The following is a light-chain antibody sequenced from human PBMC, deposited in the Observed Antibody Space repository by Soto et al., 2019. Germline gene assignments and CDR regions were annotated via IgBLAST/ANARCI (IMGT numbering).Light chain of an antibody. V-gene: IGKV3-15*01. CDR3: QQYNTWPS. J-gene: IGKJ1*01. CDR1: QSVSSN. Sequence: EIVMTQSPATLSVSPGDRATLSCRASQSVSSNLAWYQQKPGQAPRLLMYGASTRASGIAARFSGSGSGTEFTLTISSLQSGDFALYYCQQYNTWPSFGQGTKVEI. CDR2: GAS.